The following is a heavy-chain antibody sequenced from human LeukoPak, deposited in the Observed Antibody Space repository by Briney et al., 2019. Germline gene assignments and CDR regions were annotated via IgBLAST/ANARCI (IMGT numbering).Heavy chain of an antibody. Sequence: GGSLRLSCAASGFTFSSYGMSWVRQAPGKGLEWVSAISGSGGSTYYADSVKGRFTISRDNSKNTLYLQMNSLRAEDTALYYCAKDKRGYSSGWLDYWGQGTLVTVSS. J-gene: IGHJ4*02. D-gene: IGHD6-19*01. CDR2: ISGSGGST. CDR3: AKDKRGYSSGWLDY. CDR1: GFTFSSYG. V-gene: IGHV3-23*01.